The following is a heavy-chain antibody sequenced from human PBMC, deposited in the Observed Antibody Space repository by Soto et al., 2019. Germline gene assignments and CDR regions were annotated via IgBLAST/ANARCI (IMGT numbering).Heavy chain of an antibody. J-gene: IGHJ5*02. CDR3: ARYDYGDYDWFDP. D-gene: IGHD4-17*01. Sequence: SETLSLTCTVSGGSISSYYWSWIRQPPGKGLEWIGYIYYSGSTNYNPSLKSRVTISVDTSKNQFSLKLSSVTAADTAVYYCARYDYGDYDWFDPWGQGTLVTVSS. CDR2: IYYSGST. V-gene: IGHV4-59*01. CDR1: GGSISSYY.